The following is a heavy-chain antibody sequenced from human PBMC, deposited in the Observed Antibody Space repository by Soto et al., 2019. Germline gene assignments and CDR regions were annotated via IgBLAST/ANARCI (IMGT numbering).Heavy chain of an antibody. Sequence: GGSLRLSCAASGFNFHNYWMGWVRQTPDKGLEWVANIKPDGSDKYYVDSVKGRFTISRDNAKNSLYLQMNSLRAEDTAVYYCARENYLDYWGQGTLVTLSS. J-gene: IGHJ4*02. CDR3: ARENYLDY. CDR2: IKPDGSDK. CDR1: GFNFHNYW. V-gene: IGHV3-7*01.